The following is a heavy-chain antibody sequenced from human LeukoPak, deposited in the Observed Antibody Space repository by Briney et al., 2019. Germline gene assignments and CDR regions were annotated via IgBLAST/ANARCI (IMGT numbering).Heavy chain of an antibody. J-gene: IGHJ6*03. CDR1: GDSIGRYY. Sequence: SETLSLTCTVSGDSIGRYYWSWIRQPAGKGLEWIGRIYSSGSASYNSSLQSRVTMSVDTSKNQLSLKLRSATAADTAVYFCARDIVGATADYYYYYTDVWGKGTTVTISS. D-gene: IGHD1-26*01. CDR3: ARDIVGATADYYYYYTDV. V-gene: IGHV4-4*07. CDR2: IYSSGSA.